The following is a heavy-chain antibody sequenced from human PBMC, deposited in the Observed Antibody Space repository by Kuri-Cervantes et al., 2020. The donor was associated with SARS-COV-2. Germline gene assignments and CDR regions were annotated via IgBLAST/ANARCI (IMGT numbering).Heavy chain of an antibody. Sequence: GESLKISCAASGFTFSSYAMPWVRQAPGKGLEWVAVISYDGSNKYYADSVKGRFTISRDNSKNTLYLQMNSLRAEDTAVYYCASQAGGRYYYYYMDVWGKGTTVTVSS. V-gene: IGHV3-30-3*01. D-gene: IGHD1-26*01. CDR3: ASQAGGRYYYYYMDV. CDR2: ISYDGSNK. J-gene: IGHJ6*03. CDR1: GFTFSSYA.